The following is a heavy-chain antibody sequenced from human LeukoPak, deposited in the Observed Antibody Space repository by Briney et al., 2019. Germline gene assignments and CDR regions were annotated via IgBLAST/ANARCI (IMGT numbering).Heavy chain of an antibody. CDR1: GYTFTGYY. CDR2: INPNSGGT. V-gene: IGHV1-2*02. J-gene: IGHJ4*02. Sequence: ASVKVPCKASGYTFTGYYMHWVRQAPGQGLEWMGWINPNSGGTNYAQKFQGRVTMTRDTSISTAYMELSRLRSDDTAVYYCARGTRRLVVVAAVDYWGQGTLVTVSS. CDR3: ARGTRRLVVVAAVDY. D-gene: IGHD2-15*01.